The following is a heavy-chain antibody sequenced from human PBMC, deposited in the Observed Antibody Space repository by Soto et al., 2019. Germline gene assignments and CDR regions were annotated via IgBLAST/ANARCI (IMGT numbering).Heavy chain of an antibody. CDR1: GGSISSYY. V-gene: IGHV4-59*01. J-gene: IGHJ4*02. D-gene: IGHD3-16*01. CDR2: IYYSGST. Sequence: QVQLQESGPGLVKPSETLSLTCTVSGGSISSYYWSWIRQPPGKGLEWIGYIYYSGSTNYNPSLKSRVTISVDTSKNQFSLKLSSVTAADTAVYYCARWGRWLQSPNFGYWGQGTLVTVSS. CDR3: ARWGRWLQSPNFGY.